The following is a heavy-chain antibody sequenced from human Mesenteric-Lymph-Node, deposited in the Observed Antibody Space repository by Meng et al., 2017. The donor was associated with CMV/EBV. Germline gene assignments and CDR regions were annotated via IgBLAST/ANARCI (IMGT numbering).Heavy chain of an antibody. CDR3: AREGGVRALRWFDP. V-gene: IGHV1-69*05. CDR1: GGTFSSYA. J-gene: IGHJ5*02. Sequence: SVTVTRKAAGGTFSSYAISWVRQPPGQGLEWMGGIIPIFGTANYAQKFQGRVTMTTDESTTTAYMGLSSLRSEDTAVYYCAREGGVRALRWFDPWGQGTLVTVSS. CDR2: IIPIFGTA. D-gene: IGHD2-21*01.